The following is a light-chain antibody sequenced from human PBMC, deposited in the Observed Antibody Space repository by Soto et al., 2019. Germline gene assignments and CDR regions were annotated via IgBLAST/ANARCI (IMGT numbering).Light chain of an antibody. V-gene: IGKV3-15*01. CDR2: DAS. CDR1: QTVRNN. CDR3: QHYNDWPPWA. Sequence: EIVMTQSPDTLSVSPGESATLSCRASQTVRNNLAWFQQKPGQAPRLLIYDASTRATGVPARFSGGGSGTDFTLTITPLQSEDFAVYYCQHYNDWPPWAFGQGTKVDIK. J-gene: IGKJ1*01.